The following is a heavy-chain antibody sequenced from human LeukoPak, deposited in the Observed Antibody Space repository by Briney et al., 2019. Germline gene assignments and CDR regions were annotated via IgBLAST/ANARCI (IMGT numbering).Heavy chain of an antibody. CDR2: IWYDGSNK. CDR3: ARAGYSYGYLGYFDY. D-gene: IGHD5-18*01. Sequence: PGGSLRLSCAASGFTFSSYGMHWVRQAPGKGLEWVAVIWYDGSNKYYADSVKGRFTISRDNSKNTLYLQMNSLRADDTAVYYCARAGYSYGYLGYFDYWGQGTLVTVSS. J-gene: IGHJ4*02. CDR1: GFTFSSYG. V-gene: IGHV3-33*01.